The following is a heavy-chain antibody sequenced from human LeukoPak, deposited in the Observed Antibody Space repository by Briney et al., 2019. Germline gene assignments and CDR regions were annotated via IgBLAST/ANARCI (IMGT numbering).Heavy chain of an antibody. CDR2: INHSGST. V-gene: IGHV4-34*01. J-gene: IGHJ3*02. D-gene: IGHD5-24*01. CDR1: GGSFSGYY. Sequence: PSETLSLTCAVYGGSFSGYYWSWIRQPPGKGLEWIGEINHSGSTNYNPSLKSRVTISVDTSKNQFSLKLSSVTAADTAVYYCARGGDGYTPFYAFDIWGQGTMVTVSS. CDR3: ARGGDGYTPFYAFDI.